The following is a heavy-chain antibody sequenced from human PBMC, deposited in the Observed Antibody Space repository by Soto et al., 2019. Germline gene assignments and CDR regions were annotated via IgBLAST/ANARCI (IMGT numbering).Heavy chain of an antibody. Sequence: GESLKISCKGSGYSFTSYWISWVRQMPGKGLEWMGRIDPSDSYTNYSPSFQGHVTISADKSISTAYLQWSSLKASDTAMYYCATRRDGYNSDYYGMGVWGQGTTVTVS. V-gene: IGHV5-10-1*01. CDR1: GYSFTSYW. J-gene: IGHJ6*02. D-gene: IGHD5-12*01. CDR3: ATRRDGYNSDYYGMGV. CDR2: IDPSDSYT.